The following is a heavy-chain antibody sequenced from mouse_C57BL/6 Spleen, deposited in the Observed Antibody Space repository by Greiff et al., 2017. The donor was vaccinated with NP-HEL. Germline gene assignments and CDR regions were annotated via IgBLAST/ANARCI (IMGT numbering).Heavy chain of an antibody. J-gene: IGHJ2*01. CDR3: ATTVRGY. Sequence: QVQLQQSGPELVKPGASVKISCKASGYAFSSSWMNWVKQRPGKGLEWIGRIYPGDGDTNYNGKFKGKATLTADKSSSTAYMQLSSLTSEDSAVYFCATTVRGYWGQGTTLTVSS. D-gene: IGHD1-1*01. V-gene: IGHV1-82*01. CDR2: IYPGDGDT. CDR1: GYAFSSSW.